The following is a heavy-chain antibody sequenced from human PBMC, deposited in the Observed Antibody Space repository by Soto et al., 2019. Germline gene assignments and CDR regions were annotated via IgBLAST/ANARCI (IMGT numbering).Heavy chain of an antibody. CDR3: ARQGSGSEYPQYFYYGMDV. Sequence: VELVQSGAEVEKPGAAVRISCKTSGYTFTAYYSHWVRQAPGQGLEWMGWINPNSGVANYAQKFQGRVTMTRDTSISTVYMEMTKMRSEDTTIYYCARQGSGSEYPQYFYYGMDVWGQGTTAAASS. CDR1: GYTFTAYY. CDR2: INPNSGVA. J-gene: IGHJ6*02. V-gene: IGHV1-2*02. D-gene: IGHD5-12*01.